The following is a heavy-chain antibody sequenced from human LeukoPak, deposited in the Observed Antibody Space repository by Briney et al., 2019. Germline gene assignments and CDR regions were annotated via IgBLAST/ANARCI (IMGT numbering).Heavy chain of an antibody. CDR1: GFTFSSYA. D-gene: IGHD4-23*01. CDR2: TSYDGNKK. Sequence: PGRSLRLSRAASGFTFSSYAMHWVRQAPGKGLEWVAVTSYDGNKKYYADSVKGRFTISRDSSKNTLYLQMSSLRAEDTAVYYCARSSYDYGGIEGPFDYWGQGTLVTVSS. V-gene: IGHV3-30*15. J-gene: IGHJ4*02. CDR3: ARSSYDYGGIEGPFDY.